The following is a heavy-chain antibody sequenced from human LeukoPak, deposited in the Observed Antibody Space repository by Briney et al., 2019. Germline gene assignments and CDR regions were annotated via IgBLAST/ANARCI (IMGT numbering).Heavy chain of an antibody. Sequence: SETLSLSCTVSGGSISGYFWSWIRQPPGQGLEWIGYIYYAGSTHYNPSLKSRVTISVDTPENQFSLKLGSVTAADTAVYYCARDVDTAMTIDWGQGTLVTVSS. J-gene: IGHJ4*02. CDR3: ARDVDTAMTID. V-gene: IGHV4-59*01. CDR2: IYYAGST. CDR1: GGSISGYF. D-gene: IGHD5-18*01.